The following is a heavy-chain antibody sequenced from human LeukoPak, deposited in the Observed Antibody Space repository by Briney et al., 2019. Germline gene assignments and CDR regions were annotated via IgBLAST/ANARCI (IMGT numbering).Heavy chain of an antibody. Sequence: GGSLRLSCAGSGFIFSDYNMNWVRQAPGKGLEWVSYISSGSSTIYYADSVKGRFTISRDNAKNSLYLQMNSLRAEDTAVYYCARDSRELHDAFDIWGQGTMVTVSS. J-gene: IGHJ3*02. CDR2: ISSGSSTI. CDR1: GFIFSDYN. CDR3: ARDSRELHDAFDI. D-gene: IGHD5-24*01. V-gene: IGHV3-48*04.